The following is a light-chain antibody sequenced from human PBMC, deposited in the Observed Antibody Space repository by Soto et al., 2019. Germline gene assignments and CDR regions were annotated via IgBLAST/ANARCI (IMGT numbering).Light chain of an antibody. CDR3: QQFNNYPS. CDR1: QGISSA. CDR2: DAS. Sequence: IHLTHSPSSLSASVVYRVTITCRASQGISSALAWYQQKPGKAPKLLIYDASSLESGVPSRFSGSGSGTDFTLTISSLQPEDFATYYCQQFNNYPSFGGGTKVDIK. V-gene: IGKV1D-13*01. J-gene: IGKJ4*01.